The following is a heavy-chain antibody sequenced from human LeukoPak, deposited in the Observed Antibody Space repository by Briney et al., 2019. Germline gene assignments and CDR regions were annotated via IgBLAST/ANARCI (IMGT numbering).Heavy chain of an antibody. CDR1: GYTFTGYY. J-gene: IGHJ4*02. CDR3: ARDARDVLLWFGELLWFDY. V-gene: IGHV1-2*02. Sequence: ALVKVSCKASGYTFTGYYMHGVRQAPGQGLEWMGWINPNSGGTNYAQKFQGRVTMTRDTSSSTAYMELSRLRSDDTAVYYCARDARDVLLWFGELLWFDYWGQGTLVTVSS. D-gene: IGHD3-10*01. CDR2: INPNSGGT.